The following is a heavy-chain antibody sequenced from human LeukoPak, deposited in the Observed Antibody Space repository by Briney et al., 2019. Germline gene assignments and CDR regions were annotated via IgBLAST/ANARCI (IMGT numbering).Heavy chain of an antibody. V-gene: IGHV1-2*06. CDR3: ARSELLQWLVPSLGETYFDY. CDR2: INPNSGGT. D-gene: IGHD6-19*01. Sequence: ASVKVSCKASGYTFTGYYMHWVRQAPGRGLEWMGRINPNSGGTNYAQKFQGRVTMTRDTSISTAYMELSRLRSDDTAVYYCARSELLQWLVPSLGETYFDYWGQGTLVTVSS. CDR1: GYTFTGYY. J-gene: IGHJ4*02.